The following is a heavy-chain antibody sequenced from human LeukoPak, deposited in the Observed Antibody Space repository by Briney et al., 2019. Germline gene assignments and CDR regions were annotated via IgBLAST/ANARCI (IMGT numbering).Heavy chain of an antibody. CDR1: GFTFSDYS. Sequence: GGSLRLSCAASGFTFSDYSMNWVRQAPGKGLEDLSYINSDGKTTWYADSVKGRFTASRDNAKNSLYLQMNSLTAEDTAVFYCAKDGVILAPGVYWYMDVWGRGTTVTVSS. D-gene: IGHD3-16*02. J-gene: IGHJ6*03. V-gene: IGHV3-48*01. CDR3: AKDGVILAPGVYWYMDV. CDR2: INSDGKTT.